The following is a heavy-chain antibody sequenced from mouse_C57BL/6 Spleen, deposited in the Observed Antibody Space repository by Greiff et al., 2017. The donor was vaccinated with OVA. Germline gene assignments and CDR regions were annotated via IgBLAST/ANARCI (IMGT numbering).Heavy chain of an antibody. J-gene: IGHJ2*01. V-gene: IGHV1-82*01. Sequence: VQLQESGPELVKPGASVKISCKASGYAFSSSWMNWVKQRPGKGLEWIGRIYPGDGDTNYNGKFKGKATLTADKSSSTAYMQLSSLTSEDSAVYFCARIDYHYFDYWGQGTTLTVSS. CDR1: GYAFSSSW. D-gene: IGHD2-4*01. CDR2: IYPGDGDT. CDR3: ARIDYHYFDY.